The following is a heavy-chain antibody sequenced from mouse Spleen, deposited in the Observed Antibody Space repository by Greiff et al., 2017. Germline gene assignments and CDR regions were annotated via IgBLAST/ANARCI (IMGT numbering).Heavy chain of an antibody. CDR1: GFNIKDDY. J-gene: IGHJ2*01. Sequence: VQLQQSGAELVRPGASVKLSCTASGFNIKDDYMHWVKQRPEQGLEWIGWIDPENGDTEYASKFQGKATITADTSSNTAYLQLSSLTSEDTAVYYCTLPYRGGYWGQGTTLTVSS. CDR2: IDPENGDT. D-gene: IGHD2-14*01. V-gene: IGHV14-4*01. CDR3: TLPYRGGY.